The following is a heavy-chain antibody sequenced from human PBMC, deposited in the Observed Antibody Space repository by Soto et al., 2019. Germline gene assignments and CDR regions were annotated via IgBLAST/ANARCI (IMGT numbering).Heavy chain of an antibody. CDR1: CGSVSSGDYY. CDR3: ARIPVDTSMIYWLDP. Sequence: SETLSLTCTVSCGSVSSGDYYWSWIRQPPGKGLEWIGYIYYSGNTNYNPSLKSRVIISVDTSKNLFSLKLTSVTAVDTAVYYCARIPVDTSMIYWLDPWGQGTLVTVSS. CDR2: IYYSGNT. D-gene: IGHD5-18*01. J-gene: IGHJ5*02. V-gene: IGHV4-61*08.